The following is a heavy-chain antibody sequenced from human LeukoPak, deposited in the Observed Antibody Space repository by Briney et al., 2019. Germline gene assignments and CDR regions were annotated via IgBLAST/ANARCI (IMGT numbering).Heavy chain of an antibody. Sequence: GGSLRLSCAASGFTFSDYYMGWIRQAPGKGLEWVSYISISGTTIYYADSVKGRFTISRDDAKNSLYLQMNSLRAEDTAVYYCARDLLEFRYYYDTPHAFDIWGQGTMVTVSS. J-gene: IGHJ3*02. CDR3: ARDLLEFRYYYDTPHAFDI. D-gene: IGHD3-22*01. CDR1: GFTFSDYY. CDR2: ISISGTTI. V-gene: IGHV3-11*01.